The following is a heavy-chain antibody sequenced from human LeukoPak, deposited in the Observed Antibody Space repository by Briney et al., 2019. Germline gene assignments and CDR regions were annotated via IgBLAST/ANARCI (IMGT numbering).Heavy chain of an antibody. CDR3: ARYCSSTSCSHNAFDI. D-gene: IGHD2-2*01. Sequence: GGALTLSCAASGFSFSSQWMSWLRQAPDKGLEWVAVVWYDGTNKHYADSVKGRFTISRDNSKNTLYLQMNSLRIEDTAVYYCARYCSSTSCSHNAFDIWGQGTLVTVSS. CDR2: VWYDGTNK. V-gene: IGHV3-33*08. CDR1: GFSFSSQW. J-gene: IGHJ3*02.